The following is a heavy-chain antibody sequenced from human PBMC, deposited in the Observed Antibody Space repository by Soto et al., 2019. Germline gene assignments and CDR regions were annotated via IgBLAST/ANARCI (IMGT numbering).Heavy chain of an antibody. CDR2: TYYKSKWYY. CDR3: ARGSWDDVSGHYYMDV. Sequence: PSQTLSLTCDISGDSVSSNCAGWNWIRQTPSRGLEWLGRTYYKSKWYYTYAASVKSRITVSPDTSKNQFSLQLTSVTPEDTAVYYCARGSWDDVSGHYYMDVWDKGTTVTVSS. V-gene: IGHV6-1*01. J-gene: IGHJ6*03. D-gene: IGHD1-1*01. CDR1: GDSVSSNCAG.